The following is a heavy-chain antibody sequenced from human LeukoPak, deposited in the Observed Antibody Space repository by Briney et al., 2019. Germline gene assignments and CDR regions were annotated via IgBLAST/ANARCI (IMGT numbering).Heavy chain of an antibody. CDR1: GYSISSGYY. CDR3: ARQKGGSYLYYFDY. V-gene: IGHV4-4*07. Sequence: PSETLSLTCAVSGYSISSGYYWGWIRQPAGKGLEWIGRIYTSGSTNYNPSLKSRVTMSVDTSKNQFSLKLSSVTAADTAVYYCARQKGGSYLYYFDYWGQGTLVTVSS. J-gene: IGHJ4*02. CDR2: IYTSGST. D-gene: IGHD1-26*01.